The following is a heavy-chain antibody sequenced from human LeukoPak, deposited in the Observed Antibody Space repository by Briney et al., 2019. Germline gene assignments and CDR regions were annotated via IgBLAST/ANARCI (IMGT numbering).Heavy chain of an antibody. V-gene: IGHV3-30*02. CDR3: GKVYYDFWSGPSLGAFDI. CDR2: IRYDGNNK. CDR1: GFTFSTYG. D-gene: IGHD3-3*01. Sequence: QPGGSLRLSCAASGFTFSTYGMHWVRQAPGKGLEWVAFIRYDGNNKYYADSVKGRFTISRDNSKNTLYLQMSSLRAEDTAVYYCGKVYYDFWSGPSLGAFDIWGQGTMLTVSS. J-gene: IGHJ3*02.